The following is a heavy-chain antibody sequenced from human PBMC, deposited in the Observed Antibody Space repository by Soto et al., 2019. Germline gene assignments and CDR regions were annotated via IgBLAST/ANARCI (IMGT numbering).Heavy chain of an antibody. CDR3: ARVAMFTIFGYVDY. CDR2: IKQDGSEK. Sequence: GGSLRLSCAASGFTFSSYWMSWVRQAPGKGLEWVANIKQDGSEKYYVDSVKGRFTISRDNAKNSLYLQMNSLRAEDTAVYYCARVAMFTIFGYVDYWGQGTLVTVSS. D-gene: IGHD3-3*01. V-gene: IGHV3-7*01. J-gene: IGHJ4*02. CDR1: GFTFSSYW.